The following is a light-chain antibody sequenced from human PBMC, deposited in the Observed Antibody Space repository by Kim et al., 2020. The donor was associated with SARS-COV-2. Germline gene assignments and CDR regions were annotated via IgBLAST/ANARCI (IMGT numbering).Light chain of an antibody. V-gene: IGKV1-17*01. J-gene: IGKJ1*01. CDR2: ATS. Sequence: ASVGDRVTITCRASQDIRKNLVWYQQKPGKAPKRLIYATSSLQSGVPSRFGGSGSGAEFTLTISSLQPADFATYYCLHHETYRWAFGQGTKVDIK. CDR1: QDIRKN. CDR3: LHHETYRWA.